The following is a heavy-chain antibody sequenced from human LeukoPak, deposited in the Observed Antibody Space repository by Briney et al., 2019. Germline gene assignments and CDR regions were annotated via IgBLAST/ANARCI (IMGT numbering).Heavy chain of an antibody. D-gene: IGHD2-15*01. V-gene: IGHV4-34*01. Sequence: MASETLSLTCAVYGGSFSGYYWSWIRQPPGKGLEWIGEINHSGSTNYNPSLKSRVTISVDTSKKQFSLKLSSVTAADTAVYYCARGATPDYGDYWGQGTLVTVSS. CDR1: GGSFSGYY. CDR3: ARGATPDYGDY. J-gene: IGHJ4*02. CDR2: INHSGST.